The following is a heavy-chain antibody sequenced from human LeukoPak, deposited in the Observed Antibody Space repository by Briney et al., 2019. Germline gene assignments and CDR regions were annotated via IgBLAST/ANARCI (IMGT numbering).Heavy chain of an antibody. V-gene: IGHV4-34*01. CDR2: INHSGST. J-gene: IGHJ5*02. D-gene: IGHD6-13*01. Sequence: PSETLSLTCAVYGGSFSGYYWSWIRQPPGKGLEWIGEINHSGSTNYNPSLKSRVTISVDTSKNQFSLKLSSVTAADTAVYYCARGEEAAAGTGIWSDPWGQGTLVTVSS. CDR1: GGSFSGYY. CDR3: ARGEEAAAGTGIWSDP.